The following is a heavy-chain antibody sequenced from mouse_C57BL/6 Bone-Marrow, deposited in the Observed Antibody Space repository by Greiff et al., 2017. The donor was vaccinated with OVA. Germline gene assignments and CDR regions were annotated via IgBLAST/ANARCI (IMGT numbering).Heavy chain of an antibody. CDR2: INPNNGGT. CDR1: GYTFTDYY. Sequence: VQLQQSGPELVKPGASVKISCKASGYTFTDYYMNWVKQSHGKSLEWIGDINPNNGGTSYNQKFKGKATLTVDKSSSTAYMELRSRTSEDSAVYYCARGDYYGSSYDYWGQGTTLTVSS. D-gene: IGHD1-1*01. CDR3: ARGDYYGSSYDY. J-gene: IGHJ2*01. V-gene: IGHV1-26*01.